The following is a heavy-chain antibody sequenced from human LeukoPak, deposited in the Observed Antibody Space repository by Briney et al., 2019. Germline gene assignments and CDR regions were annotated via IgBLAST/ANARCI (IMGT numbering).Heavy chain of an antibody. D-gene: IGHD1-26*01. J-gene: IGHJ6*02. CDR2: IKSDGSST. CDR1: GFTFSSYW. V-gene: IGHV3-74*01. CDR3: ARILADYYYYGMDV. Sequence: GGSLRLSCTASGFTFSSYWMHWVRQVPGKGLVWVSRIKSDGSSTTYADSVKGRFTISRDNSKNTLYLQMNSLRAEDTAVYYCARILADYYYYGMDVWGQGTTVTVSS.